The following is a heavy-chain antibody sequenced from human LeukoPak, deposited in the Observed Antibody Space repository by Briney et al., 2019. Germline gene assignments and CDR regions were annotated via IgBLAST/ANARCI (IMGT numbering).Heavy chain of an antibody. Sequence: SETLSLTCTVSGGSISSSSYYWGWIRQPPGKGLEWIGSIYYSGSTYYNPSLKSRVTISVDTSKNQFSLKLTSVTAADTAVYYCATLGEYYDSSGYYYNWGQGTLVTVSS. J-gene: IGHJ4*02. V-gene: IGHV4-39*07. CDR2: IYYSGST. D-gene: IGHD3-22*01. CDR1: GGSISSSSYY. CDR3: ATLGEYYDSSGYYYN.